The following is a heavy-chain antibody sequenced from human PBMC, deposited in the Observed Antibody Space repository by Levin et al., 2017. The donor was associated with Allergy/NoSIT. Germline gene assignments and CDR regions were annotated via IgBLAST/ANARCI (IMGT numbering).Heavy chain of an antibody. J-gene: IGHJ6*02. CDR1: GGTFSSYA. Sequence: SVKVSCKASGGTFSSYAISWVRQAPGQGLEWMGGIIPIFGTANYAQKFQGRVTITADESTSTAYMELSSLRSEDTAVYYCARDLSSVVVVTGYYYYGMDVWAKGPRSPSP. V-gene: IGHV1-69*13. CDR3: ARDLSSVVVVTGYYYYGMDV. D-gene: IGHD3-22*01. CDR2: IIPIFGTA.